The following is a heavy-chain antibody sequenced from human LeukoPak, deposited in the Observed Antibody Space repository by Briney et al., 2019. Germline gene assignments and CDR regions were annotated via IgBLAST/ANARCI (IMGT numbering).Heavy chain of an antibody. CDR3: AAPYCSSTSCYRDAFDI. D-gene: IGHD2-2*01. V-gene: IGHV1-58*01. CDR1: GFTFTSSA. Sequence: GTSVKVACKASGFTFTSSAVEWVRQARGQRLEWIGWIIVGSGNTNYAQKFQERVTITRDMSTSTAYMELSSLRSGDTAVYYCAAPYCSSTSCYRDAFDIWGQGTMVTVSS. J-gene: IGHJ3*02. CDR2: IIVGSGNT.